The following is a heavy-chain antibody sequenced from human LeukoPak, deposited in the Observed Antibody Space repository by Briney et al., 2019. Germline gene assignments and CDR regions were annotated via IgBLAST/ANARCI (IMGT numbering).Heavy chain of an antibody. CDR3: VGSYYYYDSSGSNPPFFDY. V-gene: IGHV4-59*01. CDR1: GGSISSYY. J-gene: IGHJ4*02. CDR2: IYYSGST. Sequence: SETLSLTCTVSGGSISSYYWSWIRQPPGKGLEWIGYIYYSGSTNYNPSLKSRVTISVDTSKNQFSLKLSSVTAADTAVYYCVGSYYYYDSSGSNPPFFDYWGQGTLVTVSS. D-gene: IGHD3-22*01.